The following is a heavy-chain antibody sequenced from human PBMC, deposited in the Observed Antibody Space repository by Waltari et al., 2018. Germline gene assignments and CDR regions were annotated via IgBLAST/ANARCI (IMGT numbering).Heavy chain of an antibody. J-gene: IGHJ3*02. Sequence: EVQLVESGGGLVQPGGSLRRHCAASGFTLSSYWMSWVRQAPGKGLEWVANIMTDGSEEYYVDSVRGRFTISRDNAKNSLFLQMNSLRPEDTAVYYCARDQWFAFDIWGQGTMVTVSS. V-gene: IGHV3-7*01. D-gene: IGHD3-22*01. CDR1: GFTLSSYW. CDR3: ARDQWFAFDI. CDR2: IMTDGSEE.